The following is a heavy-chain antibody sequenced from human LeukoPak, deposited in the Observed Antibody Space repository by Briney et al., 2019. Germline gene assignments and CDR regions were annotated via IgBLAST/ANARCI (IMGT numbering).Heavy chain of an antibody. D-gene: IGHD3-3*01. CDR2: ISAYNGNT. CDR3: ARSRSGSIFGVVSSREYYFDY. J-gene: IGHJ4*02. Sequence: GASVKVSCKASGYTFTSYGINWVRQAPGQGLEWMGWISAYNGNTNYAQKFQGRVIMTTDTLTSTAYMELMSLRSDDTAVYYCARSRSGSIFGVVSSREYYFDYWGQGTLVTVSS. V-gene: IGHV1-18*01. CDR1: GYTFTSYG.